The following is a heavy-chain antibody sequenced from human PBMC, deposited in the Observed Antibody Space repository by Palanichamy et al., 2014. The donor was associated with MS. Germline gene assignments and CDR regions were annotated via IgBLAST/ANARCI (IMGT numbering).Heavy chain of an antibody. CDR3: ARSPQRYSSYSFDY. Sequence: EVQLVESGGGLLQPGVSLRLPCAASGFTFYYHVMSWVRQAPGKGLEWVSGISGDSGRTYYADSVKGRFTISRDSSKNTPHLQMDSLRAEDTAVYYCARSPQRYSSYSFDYWGQGTLVSVSS. J-gene: IGHJ4*02. V-gene: IGHV3-23*04. D-gene: IGHD3-22*01. CDR2: ISGDSGRT. CDR1: GFTFYYHV.